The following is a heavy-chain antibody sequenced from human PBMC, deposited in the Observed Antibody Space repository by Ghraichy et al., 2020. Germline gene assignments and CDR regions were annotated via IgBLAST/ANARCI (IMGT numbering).Heavy chain of an antibody. CDR2: ISSAGST. D-gene: IGHD6-19*01. CDR1: RFTFSSYV. V-gene: IGHV3-23*01. CDR3: AKSSSAWLLLDY. J-gene: IGHJ4*02. Sequence: GESLNISCAASRFTFSSYVMTWIRQAPGKGLEWVSTISSAGSTYYADSLKGRFTISRDNSKNTLYLQMNSLRAEDTAAYYCAKSSSAWLLLDYWGQGTLVTVSS.